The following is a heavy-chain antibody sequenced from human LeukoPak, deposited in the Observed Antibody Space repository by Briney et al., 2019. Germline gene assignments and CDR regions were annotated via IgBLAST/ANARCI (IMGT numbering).Heavy chain of an antibody. CDR2: ISSYNGNT. Sequence: ASVKVSCKASGYTFTNYGVSWVRQAPRQGPEWMGWISSYNGNTHYPQKLQDRVTMTTDTSTNTAYMELRSLRSDDTAVYYCARGPRCSGDTCYSQYFDYWGQGTLVTVSS. V-gene: IGHV1-18*01. CDR1: GYTFTNYG. CDR3: ARGPRCSGDTCYSQYFDY. J-gene: IGHJ4*02. D-gene: IGHD2-15*01.